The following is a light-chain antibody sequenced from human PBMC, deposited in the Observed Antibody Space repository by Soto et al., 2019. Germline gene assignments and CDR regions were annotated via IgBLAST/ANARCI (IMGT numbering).Light chain of an antibody. V-gene: IGKV1-27*01. Sequence: DIQMTQSPSTLSASVGDRVTLTCRASQGINKYLAWYQQKPGKAPNLLIHTASTMHTGVPSRFSGSGYGTDFTLTISSLQPEDVLTVYYYKHNSTPYTFGPGTKVDIK. J-gene: IGKJ3*01. CDR3: YKHNSTPYT. CDR1: QGINKY. CDR2: TAS.